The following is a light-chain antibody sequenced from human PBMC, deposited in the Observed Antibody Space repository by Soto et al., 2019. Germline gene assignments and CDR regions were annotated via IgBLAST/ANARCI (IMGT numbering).Light chain of an antibody. CDR1: QSVRSD. CDR2: GAS. V-gene: IGKV3-15*01. Sequence: EIALTESPGTLSLSPGERATLSCRASQSVRSDLAWYQQKPGQSPRLLIYGASTRATGIPARFSGSGSGTQFTLTISSLQSEDFAVYYCQQYNNWPPAWTFGQGTKVDI. J-gene: IGKJ1*01. CDR3: QQYNNWPPAWT.